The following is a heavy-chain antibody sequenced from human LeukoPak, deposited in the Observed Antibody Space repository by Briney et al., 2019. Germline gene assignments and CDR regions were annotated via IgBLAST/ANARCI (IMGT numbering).Heavy chain of an antibody. CDR2: ISGSGGST. CDR3: AKEADTIIVLKRYLDY. Sequence: GGSLRLSCAASGFTFSSYAMSWVRQGPGEGLEWVSSISGSGGSTYYADSAKGRFTISRDNSENTLYLQMNSLRAEGTAVYYCAKEADTIIVLKRYLDYWGQGTLVTVSS. D-gene: IGHD3-22*01. V-gene: IGHV3-23*01. J-gene: IGHJ4*02. CDR1: GFTFSSYA.